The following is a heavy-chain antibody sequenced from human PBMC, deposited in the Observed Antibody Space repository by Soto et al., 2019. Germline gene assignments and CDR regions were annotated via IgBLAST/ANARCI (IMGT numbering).Heavy chain of an antibody. J-gene: IGHJ6*03. Sequence: PGGSLRLSCAASGFTFSDYYMSWIRQAPGKGLEWVSYISSSGSTIYYADSVKGRFTISRDNAKNSLYLQMNSLRAEDTAVYYCARDGSGIAARPDYYYYYYMDGWGKGTTVTVSS. CDR3: ARDGSGIAARPDYYYYYYMDG. CDR2: ISSSGSTI. CDR1: GFTFSDYY. D-gene: IGHD6-6*01. V-gene: IGHV3-11*01.